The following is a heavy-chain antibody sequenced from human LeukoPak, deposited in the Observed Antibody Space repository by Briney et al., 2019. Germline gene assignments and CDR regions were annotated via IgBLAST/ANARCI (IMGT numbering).Heavy chain of an antibody. CDR1: GFTLDEHA. Sequence: PGRSLRLSCTMSGFTLDEHAMHWVRQAPGKGLEWVSGISGNSDTTQYANSVRGRFTISRDNAKNTLYLQMKSLKTEDTALYYCAKSLYCSSTSCYFGPKLYYYGMDVWGQGTTVTVSS. D-gene: IGHD2-2*01. J-gene: IGHJ6*02. CDR3: AKSLYCSSTSCYFGPKLYYYGMDV. CDR2: ISGNSDTT. V-gene: IGHV3-9*01.